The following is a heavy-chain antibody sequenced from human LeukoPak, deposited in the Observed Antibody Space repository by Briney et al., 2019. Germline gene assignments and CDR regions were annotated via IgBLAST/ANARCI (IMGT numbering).Heavy chain of an antibody. D-gene: IGHD3-9*01. J-gene: IGHJ4*02. V-gene: IGHV3-9*01. CDR3: AKGADYDILTGYDY. Sequence: PGRSLRLSCAASGFTFDDYAMHWVRQAPGKGLEWVSGISWNSGSIGYADSVKGRFTISRDNAKNSLYLQMNSLRAEDTALYYCAKGADYDILTGYDYWGQGTLATVSS. CDR1: GFTFDDYA. CDR2: ISWNSGSI.